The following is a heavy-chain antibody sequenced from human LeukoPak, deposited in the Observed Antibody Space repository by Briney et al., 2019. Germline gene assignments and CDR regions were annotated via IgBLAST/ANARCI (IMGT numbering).Heavy chain of an antibody. CDR3: ASTQRGDYLDY. CDR2: IGSGGSR. V-gene: IGHV3-66*01. J-gene: IGHJ4*02. CDR1: GFTASSNY. Sequence: PGGSLRLSCAASGFTASSNYVSCCRQAPGKGLEWVAGIGSGGSRGYADSVKVSFTISRDHSKNTLYLQMNSLSAEDTAVYYCASTQRGDYLDYWGQGTLATVSS. D-gene: IGHD6-25*01.